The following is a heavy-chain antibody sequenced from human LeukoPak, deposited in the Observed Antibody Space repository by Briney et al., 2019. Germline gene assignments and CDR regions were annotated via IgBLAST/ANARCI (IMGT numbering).Heavy chain of an antibody. D-gene: IGHD3-16*02. CDR1: GGSISSNSYY. CDR3: ARAPKVGSYGYYFDY. J-gene: IGHJ4*02. V-gene: IGHV4-39*07. Sequence: SETLSLTCTASGGSISSNSYYWGWIRQPPGKGLEWIGSIYYSGSTNYNPSLKSRVIISVDTSKNQFSLKLSSVTAADTAIYYCARAPKVGSYGYYFDYWGQGTLVTVSS. CDR2: IYYSGST.